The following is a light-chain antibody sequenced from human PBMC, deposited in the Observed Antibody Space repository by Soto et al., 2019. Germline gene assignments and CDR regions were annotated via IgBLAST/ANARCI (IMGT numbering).Light chain of an antibody. CDR1: HYVYSN. J-gene: IGKJ1*01. Sequence: EITQSRATLSVSPGVRAKLSFTASHYVYSNVVCFQQTPGEAPRLLRSRSPTRATGTPARFSASLSGTDVTLTISDGQREDFALYDCHHRQSCPLTFSQGTKVDIK. V-gene: IGKV3-15*01. CDR3: HHRQSCPLT. CDR2: RSP.